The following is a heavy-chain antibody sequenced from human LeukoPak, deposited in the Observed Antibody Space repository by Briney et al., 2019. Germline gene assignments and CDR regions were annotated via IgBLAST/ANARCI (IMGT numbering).Heavy chain of an antibody. CDR3: AGGDGYCSGGSCYTGEYYYYGMDV. D-gene: IGHD2-15*01. CDR2: ISGSGGST. V-gene: IGHV3-23*01. CDR1: GSTFSSYA. Sequence: GGSLRLSCAASGSTFSSYAMSWVRQAPGKGLEWDSAISGSGGSTYYADSVKGRFTISRDNSKNTLYLQMNSLRAEDTAVYYCAGGDGYCSGGSCYTGEYYYYGMDVWGQGTTVTVSS. J-gene: IGHJ6*02.